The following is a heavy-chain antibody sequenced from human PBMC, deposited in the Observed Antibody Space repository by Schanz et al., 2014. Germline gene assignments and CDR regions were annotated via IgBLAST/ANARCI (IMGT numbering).Heavy chain of an antibody. CDR1: GFTFSKYW. CDR3: AHTRCGCDEVDY. D-gene: IGHD2-2*01. V-gene: IGHV3-7*02. CDR2: IKQDGSEK. J-gene: IGHJ4*02. Sequence: EVQLVESGGGLVQPGGSLRLSCGGSGFTFSKYWMSWVRQAPGKGLEWVANIKQDGSEKYYVDAVKGRFTISRDNARNAMKLHMSRRTGEDTADYYGAHTRCGCDEVDYWGQGTLVTVSS.